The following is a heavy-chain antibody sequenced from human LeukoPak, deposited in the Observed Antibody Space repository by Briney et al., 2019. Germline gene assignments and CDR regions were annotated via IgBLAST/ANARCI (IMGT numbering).Heavy chain of an antibody. V-gene: IGHV4-61*02. D-gene: IGHD6-19*01. J-gene: IGHJ5*02. CDR1: GGSISSGSYY. CDR2: IYTSGST. Sequence: SETLSLTCTVSGGSISSGSYYWSWIRQPAGKGLEWIGRIYTSGSTNYNPSLKSRVTISVDTSKNQFSLKLSSVTAADTAVYYCARELRSSGPVDPWGQGTLVTVSS. CDR3: ARELRSSGPVDP.